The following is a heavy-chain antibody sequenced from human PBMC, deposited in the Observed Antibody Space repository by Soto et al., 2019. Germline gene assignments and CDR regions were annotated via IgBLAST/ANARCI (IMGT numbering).Heavy chain of an antibody. CDR2: IYYSGST. D-gene: IGHD3-3*01. Sequence: SETLSLTCTVSGGSISSGDYYWSWIRQPPGKGLEWIGYIYYSGSTYYNPSLKSRVTISVDTSKNQFSLKLSSVTAADTAVYYCARGYVRFLGWLLSWFDPWGQGTLVTVSS. J-gene: IGHJ5*02. CDR3: ARGYVRFLGWLLSWFDP. V-gene: IGHV4-30-4*01. CDR1: GGSISSGDYY.